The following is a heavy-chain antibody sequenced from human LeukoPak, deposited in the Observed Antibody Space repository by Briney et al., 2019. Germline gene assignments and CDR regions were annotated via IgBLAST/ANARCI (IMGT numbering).Heavy chain of an antibody. CDR3: AREGYNYDFWSGLTPGRWFDP. Sequence: RRASVKVSCKASGYTFTSYGISWVRQAPGQGLEWMGWISAYNGNTNYAQKLQGRVTMTTDTSTSTAYMELRSLRSDDTAVYYCAREGYNYDFWSGLTPGRWFDPWGQGTLVTVSS. CDR2: ISAYNGNT. J-gene: IGHJ5*02. D-gene: IGHD3-3*01. V-gene: IGHV1-18*01. CDR1: GYTFTSYG.